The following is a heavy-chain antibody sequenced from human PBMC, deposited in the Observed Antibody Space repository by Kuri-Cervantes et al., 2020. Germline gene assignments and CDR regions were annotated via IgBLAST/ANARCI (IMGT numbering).Heavy chain of an antibody. CDR2: IYYSGST. D-gene: IGHD2-15*01. CDR3: ARAGRSCSGGSCYFYAFDI. V-gene: IGHV4-59*02. CDR1: GDSVSSYY. J-gene: IGHJ3*02. Sequence: SETLSLTCTVSGDSVSSYYWSWIRQPPGKGLEWIGYIYYSGSTYYNPSLKSRVTISVDTSKIQFSLKLSSVTAADTAVYYCARAGRSCSGGSCYFYAFDIWGQGTMVTVSS.